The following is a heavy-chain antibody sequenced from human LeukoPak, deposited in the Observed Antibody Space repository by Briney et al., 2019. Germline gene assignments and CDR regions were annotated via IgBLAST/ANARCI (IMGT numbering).Heavy chain of an antibody. J-gene: IGHJ4*02. CDR2: INPNSGGT. D-gene: IGHD2-21*01. V-gene: IGHV1-2*06. CDR1: GYTFTSYG. CDR3: ARVLRYCGGDCYDY. Sequence: GASVKVSCKASGYTFTSYGISWVRQAPGQGLEWMGRINPNSGGTNYAQKFQGRVTMTRDTSISTAYMELSRLRSDDTAVYYCARVLRYCGGDCYDYWGQGTLVTVSS.